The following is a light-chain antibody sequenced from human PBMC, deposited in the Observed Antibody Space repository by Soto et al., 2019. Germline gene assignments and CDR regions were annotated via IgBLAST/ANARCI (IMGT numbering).Light chain of an antibody. J-gene: IGLJ2*01. CDR3: CSSAGSNTHVL. Sequence: QSALTQPRSVSGSPGQSVAISCTGTSSDVGAYDYVSWYQQHPGKAPQLMIYDVTKRPSGVPDRFSGSRSGNTASLTISGLQAEDEADYYCCSSAGSNTHVLFGGGTKVTVL. CDR1: SSDVGAYDY. CDR2: DVT. V-gene: IGLV2-11*01.